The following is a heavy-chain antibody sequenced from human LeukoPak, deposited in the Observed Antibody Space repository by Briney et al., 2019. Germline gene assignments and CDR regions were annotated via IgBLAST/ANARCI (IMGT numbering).Heavy chain of an antibody. CDR1: GYTFTSYD. CDR2: MNPNSGNT. D-gene: IGHD3-3*01. Sequence: ASVKVSCKASGYTFTSYDFNWVRQATGQRPEWMGWMNPNSGNTGYAQKFQGRVTMTRNTSISTAYMELSSLRSEDTAVYYCARGRYDFWSGYSTYGMDVWGQGTTVTVSS. J-gene: IGHJ6*02. CDR3: ARGRYDFWSGYSTYGMDV. V-gene: IGHV1-8*01.